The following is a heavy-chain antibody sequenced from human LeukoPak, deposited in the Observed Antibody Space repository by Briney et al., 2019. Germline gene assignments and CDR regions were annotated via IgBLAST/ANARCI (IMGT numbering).Heavy chain of an antibody. Sequence: SETLSLTCAVYGGSFSGYYWSWIRQLRGKGLEWIGEINHSGSTNYNPSLKSRVTISVDTSKNQFSLKLSSVTAADTAVYYCARGPGIAVVWGQGTLVTVSS. CDR1: GGSFSGYY. CDR3: ARGPGIAVV. V-gene: IGHV4-34*01. D-gene: IGHD6-19*01. CDR2: INHSGST. J-gene: IGHJ4*02.